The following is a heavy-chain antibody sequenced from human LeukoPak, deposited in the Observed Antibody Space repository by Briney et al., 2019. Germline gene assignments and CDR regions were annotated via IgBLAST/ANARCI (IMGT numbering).Heavy chain of an antibody. Sequence: SETLSLTCTVSGGSISSYYWSWIRQPPGKGLEWIGYIYYSGSTNYNPSLKSRVTISVDTSKNQFSLQLNSVTPEDTAVYYCARDPIRYSSSWELGNYYFDYWGQGTLVTVSS. V-gene: IGHV4-59*12. CDR3: ARDPIRYSSSWELGNYYFDY. D-gene: IGHD6-13*01. CDR2: IYYSGST. J-gene: IGHJ4*02. CDR1: GGSISSYY.